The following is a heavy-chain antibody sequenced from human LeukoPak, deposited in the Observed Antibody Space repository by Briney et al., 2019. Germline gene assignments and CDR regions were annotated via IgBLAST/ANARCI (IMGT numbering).Heavy chain of an antibody. D-gene: IGHD1-1*01. Sequence: GGSLRPSCAASGFTFSGFYMSWLRQAPGKGLEWLSYISRSGHSIQYADSVKGRFTISRDNAKNSLYLQMNSLRAEDTAVYYCASGWELESTGYWGQGVLVTVSS. CDR2: ISRSGHSI. J-gene: IGHJ4*02. V-gene: IGHV3-11*01. CDR1: GFTFSGFY. CDR3: ASGWELESTGY.